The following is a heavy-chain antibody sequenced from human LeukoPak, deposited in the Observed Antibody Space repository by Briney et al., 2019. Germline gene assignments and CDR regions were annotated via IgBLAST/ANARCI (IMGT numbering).Heavy chain of an antibody. J-gene: IGHJ4*02. CDR1: GGSFSGYF. V-gene: IGHV4-34*01. CDR2: INHSGST. D-gene: IGHD3-9*01. CDR3: ARAERLTGYYWDY. Sequence: PSETLSLTCAVYGGSFSGYFWSWIRQPPGKGLEWIAEINHSGSTNYNPSLESRVTISGDSSRSHFSLKLTSASAADTAVYYCARAERLTGYYWDYWGQGALVTVSS.